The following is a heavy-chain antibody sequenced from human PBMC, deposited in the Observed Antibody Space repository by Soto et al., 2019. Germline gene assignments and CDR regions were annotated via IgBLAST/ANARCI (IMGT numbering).Heavy chain of an antibody. CDR1: GYTFTSYG. D-gene: IGHD3-16*02. CDR3: ARDRYDYVWGSYRDYYGMDV. Sequence: ASVKVSCKASGYTFTSYGISWVRQAPGQGLEWMGWISAYNGNTDYAQKLQGRVTMTTDTSTSTAYMELRSLRSDDTAVYYCARDRYDYVWGSYRDYYGMDVWGQGTTVTVSS. V-gene: IGHV1-18*01. CDR2: ISAYNGNT. J-gene: IGHJ6*02.